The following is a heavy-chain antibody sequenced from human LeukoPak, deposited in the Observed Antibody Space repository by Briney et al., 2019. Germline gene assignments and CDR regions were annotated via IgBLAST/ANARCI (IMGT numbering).Heavy chain of an antibody. Sequence: PSETLSLTCTVSGGSIGSGRHYWAWIRQPPGKGLEWIGSIYNSWSTSYNPSLKSRVAMSVDTSKNQFSLRLSSVTAADTAVYHCARNITSLIPAGYFDDCGQGTLVAVSS. V-gene: IGHV4-39*01. CDR1: GGSIGSGRHY. CDR2: IYNSWST. D-gene: IGHD2-2*01. CDR3: ARNITSLIPAGYFDD. J-gene: IGHJ4*02.